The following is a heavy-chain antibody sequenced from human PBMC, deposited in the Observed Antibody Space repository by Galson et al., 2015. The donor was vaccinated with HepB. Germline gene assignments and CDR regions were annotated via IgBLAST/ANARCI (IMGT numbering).Heavy chain of an antibody. J-gene: IGHJ6*03. D-gene: IGHD2/OR15-2a*01. CDR1: GFTFSSYA. V-gene: IGHV3-30-3*01. CDR3: ARDGREYEYYYYYMDV. Sequence: SLRLSCAASGFTFSSYAMHWVRQAPGKGLEWVAVISYDGSNKYYADSVKGRFTISRDNSKNTLYLQMNSLRAEDTAVYYCARDGREYEYYYYYMDVWGKGTTVTVSS. CDR2: ISYDGSNK.